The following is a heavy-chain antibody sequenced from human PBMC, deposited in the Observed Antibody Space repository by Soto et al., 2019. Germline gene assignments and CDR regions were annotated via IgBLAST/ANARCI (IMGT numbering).Heavy chain of an antibody. J-gene: IGHJ6*03. CDR2: IIPILGIA. V-gene: IGHV1-69*08. Sequence: QVQLVQSGAEVQKPGSSVKVSCKASGGTFSSYTISWVRQAPGQGLEWMGRIIPILGIANYAQKFQGRVTITADKSTSTAYMELSSLRSEDTAVYYCARDGRYFEAYYYMDVWGKGTTFTVSS. D-gene: IGHD3-9*01. CDR3: ARDGRYFEAYYYMDV. CDR1: GGTFSSYT.